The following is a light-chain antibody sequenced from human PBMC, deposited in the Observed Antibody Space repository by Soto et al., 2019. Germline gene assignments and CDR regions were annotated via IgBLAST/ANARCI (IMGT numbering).Light chain of an antibody. CDR2: TVS. V-gene: IGKV2-30*01. J-gene: IGKJ4*01. CDR3: MQGTHWPLT. CDR1: QSLVNSDGNTF. Sequence: DVVMTQSPLSLPVTLGQPASISCRSSQSLVNSDGNTFLHWFQQRPGQSPRRLIYTVSNRDSGVPDRFSGSGSGTDFTLKITRVEAEDVGVYYCMQGTHWPLTFGGGTKVEIK.